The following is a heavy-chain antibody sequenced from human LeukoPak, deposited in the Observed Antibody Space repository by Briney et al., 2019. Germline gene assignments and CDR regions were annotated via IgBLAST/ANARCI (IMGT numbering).Heavy chain of an antibody. J-gene: IGHJ4*02. V-gene: IGHV3-30*02. CDR3: ARADCSGGSCYGY. CDR2: IRYDGSNK. D-gene: IGHD2-15*01. Sequence: PGGSLRLSCAASGFTFSSYGMHWVRQAPGKGLEWVAFIRYDGSNKYYADSVKGRFTISRDNSKNTLYLQMNSLRAEDTAVYYCARADCSGGSCYGYWGQGTLVTISS. CDR1: GFTFSSYG.